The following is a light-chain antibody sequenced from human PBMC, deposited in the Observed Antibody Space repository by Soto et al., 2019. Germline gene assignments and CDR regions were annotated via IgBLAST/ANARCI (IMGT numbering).Light chain of an antibody. V-gene: IGKV1-5*03. CDR2: KAS. Sequence: DIQMTQSPSTLSGSVGDRVTITCRASQTISSWVAWYQQKPGKAPKLLIYKASTLKSGVPSRFSGSGSGTAFTLTISSLQPDDFAPYYCQHYNSYSEAFGQGTKVELK. J-gene: IGKJ1*01. CDR3: QHYNSYSEA. CDR1: QTISSW.